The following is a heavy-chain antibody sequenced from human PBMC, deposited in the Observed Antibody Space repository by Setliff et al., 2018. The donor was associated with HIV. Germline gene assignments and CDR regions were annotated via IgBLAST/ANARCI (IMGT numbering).Heavy chain of an antibody. CDR3: ARSYCSGGNCHGIFDH. V-gene: IGHV3-48*01. CDR1: GFTFSTYN. CDR2: INSSSSAT. Sequence: GGSLRLSCAASGFTFSTYNMNWVRQAPGKRPEWVSYINSSSSATHYADSVKGRFTISRDNAKNSLYLQMNSLRAEDTAMYYCARSYCSGGNCHGIFDHWGQGTLVTVSS. D-gene: IGHD2-15*01. J-gene: IGHJ4*02.